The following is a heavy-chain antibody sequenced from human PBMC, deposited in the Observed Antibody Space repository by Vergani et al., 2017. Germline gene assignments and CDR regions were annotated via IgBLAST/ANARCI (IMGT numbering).Heavy chain of an antibody. D-gene: IGHD6-6*01. V-gene: IGHV4-38-2*02. CDR3: AREYSSSVGFLAY. CDR1: GYSISSGYY. Sequence: QVQLQESGPGLVKPSETLSLTCTVSGYSISSGYYWGWIRQPPGKGLEWIGSIYHSGSTNYNPSLKSRVTMSVDTSKNQFSLKLSSVTAADTAVYYCAREYSSSVGFLAYWGQGTLVTVSS. CDR2: IYHSGST. J-gene: IGHJ4*02.